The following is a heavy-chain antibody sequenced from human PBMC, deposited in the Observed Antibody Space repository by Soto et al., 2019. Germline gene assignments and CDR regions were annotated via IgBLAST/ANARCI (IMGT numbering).Heavy chain of an antibody. CDR3: ARGGYFDSSNYLAY. CDR2: INPGNGNT. Sequence: XSVKVSCNAAGYPFTSYGINWVRQAPGRGLEWMGWINPGNGNTKYSQQFQGRVIIDRDTSASTAYMELSSLRPEDTAVYYCARGGYFDSSNYLAYWGLGTLVTVSS. CDR1: GYPFTSYG. D-gene: IGHD3-22*01. V-gene: IGHV1-3*01. J-gene: IGHJ4*02.